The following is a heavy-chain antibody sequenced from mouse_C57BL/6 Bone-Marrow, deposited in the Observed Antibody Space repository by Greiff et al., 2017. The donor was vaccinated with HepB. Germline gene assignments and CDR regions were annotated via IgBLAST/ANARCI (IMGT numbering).Heavy chain of an antibody. CDR3: ARVATVGAY. Sequence: ESGPGLVKPSQSLSLTCSVTGYSITSGYYCNWIRQFPGNKLEWMGYISYDGSNNYNPSLKNRISITRDTSKNQFFLKLNSVTTEDTATYYCARVATVGAYWGQGTLVTVSA. CDR1: GYSITSGYY. CDR2: ISYDGSN. D-gene: IGHD1-1*01. V-gene: IGHV3-6*01. J-gene: IGHJ3*01.